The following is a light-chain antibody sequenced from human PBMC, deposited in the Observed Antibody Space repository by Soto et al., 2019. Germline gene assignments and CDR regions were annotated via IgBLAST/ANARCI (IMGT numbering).Light chain of an antibody. CDR1: SCDVGGYNF. V-gene: IGLV2-14*01. CDR3: SSYTSISTYV. CDR2: DVT. Sequence: VLTQPASVSGTPGQSITISCTGTSCDVGGYNFVSWYQQHPDKAPKLMIYDVTNRPSGVSNRFSGSKSGNTASLTISGLQAEDEADYYRSSYTSISTYVFGTGTRSPS. J-gene: IGLJ1*01.